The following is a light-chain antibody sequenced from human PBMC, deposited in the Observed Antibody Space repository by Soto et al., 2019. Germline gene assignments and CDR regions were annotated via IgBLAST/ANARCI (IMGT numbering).Light chain of an antibody. V-gene: IGLV2-14*01. CDR2: EVT. CDR3: NSFRVNRLYV. J-gene: IGLJ1*01. Sequence: QSALAQPASVSGPPGQTITISCTGTSSDVGGYNAVSWYQHHPGKAPKLIIYEVTHRPAGVSGRFSASKSGNTASLTISGLQAEDEADYYCNSFRVNRLYVFGTGTKATVL. CDR1: SSDVGGYNA.